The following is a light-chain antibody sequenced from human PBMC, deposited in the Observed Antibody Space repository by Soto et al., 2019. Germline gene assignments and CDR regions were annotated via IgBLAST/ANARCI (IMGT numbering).Light chain of an antibody. V-gene: IGLV2-14*01. CDR2: EVS. J-gene: IGLJ2*01. Sequence: QSALTQPASVSGSPGQSIPISCTGTSSDVGGYNYVSWYQQHPGKAPKIMIYEVSNRPSWVSNRFSGSNSGNTASLTISGLQAEDEADYYCSSYTISSTIAVFGGGTKVTVL. CDR3: SSYTISSTIAV. CDR1: SSDVGGYNY.